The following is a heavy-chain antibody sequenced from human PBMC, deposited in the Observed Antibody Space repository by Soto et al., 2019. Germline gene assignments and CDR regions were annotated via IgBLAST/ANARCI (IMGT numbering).Heavy chain of an antibody. Sequence: QVQLVQSGAEVKKPGASVKVSCKASGYTFTSYAMHWVRQAPGQRLEWMGWINAGNGNTKYSQKFQGRVTITRDTSASTAYMGLSSLRSEDTAVYYCARPNIGAAGNVGRYYYGMDVWGQGTTVTVSS. CDR2: INAGNGNT. D-gene: IGHD6-13*01. CDR3: ARPNIGAAGNVGRYYYGMDV. V-gene: IGHV1-3*01. J-gene: IGHJ6*02. CDR1: GYTFTSYA.